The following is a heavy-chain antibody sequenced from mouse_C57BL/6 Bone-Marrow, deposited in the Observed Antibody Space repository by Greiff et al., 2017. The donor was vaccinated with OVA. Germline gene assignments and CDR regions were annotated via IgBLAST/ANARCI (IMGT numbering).Heavy chain of an antibody. CDR3: ARGFDY. J-gene: IGHJ2*01. Sequence: EVQGVESGGGLVKPGGSLKLSCAASGFTFSSYTMSWVRQTPEKRLEWVATISGGGGNTYYPDSVKGRFTISRDNAKNTLYLQMSSLRSEDTSLYYCARGFDYWGQGTTLTVSS. V-gene: IGHV5-9*01. CDR2: ISGGGGNT. CDR1: GFTFSSYT.